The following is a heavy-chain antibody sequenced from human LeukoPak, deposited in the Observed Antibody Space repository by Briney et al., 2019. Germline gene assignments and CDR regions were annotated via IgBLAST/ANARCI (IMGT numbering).Heavy chain of an antibody. J-gene: IGHJ4*02. CDR3: ARGGYYDSSGYYYLDY. CDR2: ISSSGST. Sequence: PSETLSLTCTVSGGSINNIISYWGWFRQPPGKGLEWIGSISSSGSTFYNPSLTSRVTISVDTSKNQFSLKLSSVTAADTAVYYCARGGYYDSSGYYYLDYWGQGTLVTVSS. V-gene: IGHV4-39*07. D-gene: IGHD3-22*01. CDR1: GGSINNIISY.